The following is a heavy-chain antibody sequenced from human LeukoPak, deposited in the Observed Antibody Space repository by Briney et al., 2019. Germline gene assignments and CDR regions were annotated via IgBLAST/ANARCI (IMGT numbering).Heavy chain of an antibody. V-gene: IGHV1-2*02. CDR1: GYTFTGYY. Sequence: GASVKVSCKASGYTFTGYYMHWVRQAPGQGLEWMGWINPNSGGTNYAQKFQGRVTVTRDTSISTAYMELSRLRSDDTAVYYCARGLVGYYGSGSCPSDYWGQGTLVTVSS. J-gene: IGHJ4*02. CDR2: INPNSGGT. D-gene: IGHD3-10*01. CDR3: ARGLVGYYGSGSCPSDY.